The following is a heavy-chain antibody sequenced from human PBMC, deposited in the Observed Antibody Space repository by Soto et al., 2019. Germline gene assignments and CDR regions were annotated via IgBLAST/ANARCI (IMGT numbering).Heavy chain of an antibody. CDR3: AREELWFTGNGMDV. V-gene: IGHV3-33*08. CDR1: GFTFSSYW. J-gene: IGHJ6*02. D-gene: IGHD5-18*01. Sequence: HPGGSLRLSCAASGFTFSSYWMSWVRQAPGKGLEWVAVIRYDGSNKYYADSVKGRFTISRDNSKNTLYLQMNSLRAEDTAVYYCAREELWFTGNGMDVWGQGTTVTVSS. CDR2: IRYDGSNK.